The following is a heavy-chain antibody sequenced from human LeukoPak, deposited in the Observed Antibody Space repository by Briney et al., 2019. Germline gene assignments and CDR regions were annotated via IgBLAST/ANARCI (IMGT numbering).Heavy chain of an antibody. V-gene: IGHV4-59*01. D-gene: IGHD3-10*01. CDR3: ARVGTYYRSLDS. J-gene: IGHJ4*02. Sequence: PSETLSLTCTVSGGSINDASWNWIRQRPGQGLEWIGYIYHSGGTNYNPSLKSRVTISLDTSKNQFSLKLSSVTAADTAVYYCARVGTYYRSLDSWGQGTLVTVSS. CDR1: GGSINDAS. CDR2: IYHSGGT.